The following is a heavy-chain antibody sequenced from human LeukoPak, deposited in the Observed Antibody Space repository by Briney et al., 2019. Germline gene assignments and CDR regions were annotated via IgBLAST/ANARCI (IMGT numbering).Heavy chain of an antibody. Sequence: GGSLRLSCAASGFTFSSYAMSWVRQSPGKGLEWVSAISGRWGSTYYADSVKGRFTISRDNTKNTLYMQMNSLRAEDTAVYYCAKGQSGYRAWFDPWGQGTLVTVSS. CDR1: GFTFSSYA. J-gene: IGHJ5*02. V-gene: IGHV3-23*01. CDR3: AKGQSGYRAWFDP. D-gene: IGHD3-16*02. CDR2: ISGRWGST.